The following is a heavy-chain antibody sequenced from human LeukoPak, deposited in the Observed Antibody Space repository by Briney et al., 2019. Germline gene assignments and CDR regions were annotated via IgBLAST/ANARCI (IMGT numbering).Heavy chain of an antibody. CDR3: ARVQTYYDFWSGYSDFDY. J-gene: IGHJ4*02. V-gene: IGHV3-48*01. Sequence: PGGSLRLSCAASGFTFSSYSMNWVRQAPGKGLEWVSYISSSSSTIYYADFVKGRFTISRDNARNSLYLQMNSLRAEDTAVYYCARVQTYYDFWSGYSDFDYWGQGTLVTVSS. CDR2: ISSSSSTI. CDR1: GFTFSSYS. D-gene: IGHD3-3*01.